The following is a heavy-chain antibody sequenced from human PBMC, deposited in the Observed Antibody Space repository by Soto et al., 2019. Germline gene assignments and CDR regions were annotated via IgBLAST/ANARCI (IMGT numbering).Heavy chain of an antibody. J-gene: IGHJ4*02. CDR2: IKQDGSEK. CDR3: GRDLGTAIIARFYFDY. V-gene: IGHV3-7*01. Sequence: PGGSLRLSFAASGFTLSSYWMSWVRQAPGKVLELVANIKQDGSEKYYVDSVKGRFTISRGNAKNSLYLQMNSLRAEDTAVYYCGRDLGTAIIARFYFDYWGQGT. D-gene: IGHD5-18*01. CDR1: GFTLSSYW.